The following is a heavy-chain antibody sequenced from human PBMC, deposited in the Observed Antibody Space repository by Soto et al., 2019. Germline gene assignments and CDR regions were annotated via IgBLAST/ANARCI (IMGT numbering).Heavy chain of an antibody. J-gene: IGHJ6*02. CDR2: TYQSGSA. Sequence: TLSLTCAVSGGSMTSGGYSLTWIRQSPGKGLEWIGYTYQSGSAYYNPSLKSRVTISVDRSKNQFSLNLTSVTAADTAVYYCAREYYGMDAWGQGTTVTVSS. CDR1: GGSMTSGGYS. CDR3: AREYYGMDA. V-gene: IGHV4-30-2*06.